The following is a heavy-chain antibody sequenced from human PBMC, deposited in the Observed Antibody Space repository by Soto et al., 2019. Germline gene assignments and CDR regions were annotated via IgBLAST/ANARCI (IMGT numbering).Heavy chain of an antibody. Sequence: EVQLVESGGGLVQPGGSLRLSCAASGFTFSSYNMNWVRQAPGKGLEWVSYISTSGTTIYYTDSVKGRFTISRDNAKNSLFLLMNSLRDEDMAVYYCARYDYSNYGASDVWGQGTTVTVSS. D-gene: IGHD4-4*01. J-gene: IGHJ6*02. CDR1: GFTFSSYN. CDR2: ISTSGTTI. CDR3: ARYDYSNYGASDV. V-gene: IGHV3-48*02.